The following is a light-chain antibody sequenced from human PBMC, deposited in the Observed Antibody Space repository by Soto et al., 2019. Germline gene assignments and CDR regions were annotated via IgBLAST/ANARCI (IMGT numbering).Light chain of an antibody. CDR2: DVT. J-gene: IGLJ1*01. Sequence: QSALTQPASVSGSHGQSITISCTGTSSDVGDNNYVSWYQQHPGKAPKLMIYDVTHRPSGISNRFSGSKSGNTASLTISGLQAEDEADYYCSSYTSSSTLYVFGPGTKVTVL. V-gene: IGLV2-14*01. CDR1: SSDVGDNNY. CDR3: SSYTSSSTLYV.